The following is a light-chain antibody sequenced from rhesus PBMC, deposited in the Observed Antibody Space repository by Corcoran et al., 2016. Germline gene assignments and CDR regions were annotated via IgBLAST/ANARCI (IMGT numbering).Light chain of an antibody. CDR3: QQDYSWPPLT. CDR2: GAS. Sequence: EIVMTQSPATLSLSPGERATLSCRASQSVSSSLAWYQQKPGQAPKLLIYGASSRATGIPDRFSGSGSGTEFTLTISSLEPDDVGVYYCQQDYSWPPLTFGGGTKVGLK. CDR1: QSVSSS. J-gene: IGKJ4*01. V-gene: IGKV3-42*01.